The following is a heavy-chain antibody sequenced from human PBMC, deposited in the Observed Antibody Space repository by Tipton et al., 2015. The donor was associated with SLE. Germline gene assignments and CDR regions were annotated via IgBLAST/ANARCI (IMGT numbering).Heavy chain of an antibody. J-gene: IGHJ4*02. V-gene: IGHV3-48*03. CDR1: GFTFSSYE. Sequence: SLRLSCAASGFTFSSYEMNWVRQAPGKGLEWVSYISSSGSTIYYADSVKGRFTISRDNAKNSLYLQMNSLRAEDTAVYYCARGTYYYGSGSYSKGDYWGQGTLVTVSS. CDR3: ARGTYYYGSGSYSKGDY. D-gene: IGHD3-10*01. CDR2: ISSSGSTI.